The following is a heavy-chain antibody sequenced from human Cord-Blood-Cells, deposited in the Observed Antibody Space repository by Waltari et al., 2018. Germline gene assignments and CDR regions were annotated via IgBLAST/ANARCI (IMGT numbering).Heavy chain of an antibody. D-gene: IGHD7-27*01. CDR2: INPSGGST. V-gene: IGHV1-46*01. J-gene: IGHJ3*02. Sequence: VQLVQSGAEVKKPGASVKVSCKASGDTSPSYYIPRVRQAPGQGLEWMGIINPSGGSTSYAQKFQGRVTMTRDTSTSTVYMELSSLRSEDTAVYYCAREETGDRAFDIWGQGTMVTVSS. CDR1: GDTSPSYY. CDR3: AREETGDRAFDI.